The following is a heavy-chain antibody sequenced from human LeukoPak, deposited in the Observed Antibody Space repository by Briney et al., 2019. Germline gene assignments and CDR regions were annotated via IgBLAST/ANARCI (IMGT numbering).Heavy chain of an antibody. D-gene: IGHD3-22*01. V-gene: IGHV1-18*01. CDR1: GYTFTSYG. J-gene: IGHJ4*02. CDR2: ISAYNGNT. Sequence: ASVKVSCKASGYTFTSYGISWVRQAPGQGLEWMGWISAYNGNTNYAQKLQGGVTMTTDTSTSTAYMELRSLRSDDTAVYYCARVHDSSGYYLLTGRKNFDYWGQGTLVTVSS. CDR3: ARVHDSSGYYLLTGRKNFDY.